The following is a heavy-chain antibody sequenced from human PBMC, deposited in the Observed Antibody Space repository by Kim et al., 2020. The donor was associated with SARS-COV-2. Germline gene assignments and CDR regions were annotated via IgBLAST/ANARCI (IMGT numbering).Heavy chain of an antibody. CDR1: VYSFSNYG. D-gene: IGHD3-22*01. J-gene: IGHJ4*01. CDR3: APYYDSNSYRGQWD. CDR2: ISSNSGHT. Sequence: ASVKVSCKASVYSFSNYGLVWARQAPGQGLEWMGWISSNSGHTKYAQNVQGRVTLTTDTSTNTGYMEFSSLRSDDTAVYYCAPYYDSNSYRGQWDWGQGT. V-gene: IGHV1-18*01.